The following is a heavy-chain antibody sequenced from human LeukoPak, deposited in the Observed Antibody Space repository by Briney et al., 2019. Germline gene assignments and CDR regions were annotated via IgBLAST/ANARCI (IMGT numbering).Heavy chain of an antibody. Sequence: AETLSLTFTVSLGSLSSSIYYWGWIRQPPGKGLEWIGSLYYSGSTYYNALRKSRVPIPVGTAKDQVSPTLGSVTAAEPGVYFCARPGPGGVANFDYWGQGTLLRVSS. V-gene: IGHV4-39*01. D-gene: IGHD3-3*01. CDR2: LYYSGST. CDR1: LGSLSSSIYY. J-gene: IGHJ4*02. CDR3: ARPGPGGVANFDY.